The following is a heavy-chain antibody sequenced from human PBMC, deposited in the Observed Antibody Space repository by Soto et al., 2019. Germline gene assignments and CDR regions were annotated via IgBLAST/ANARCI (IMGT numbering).Heavy chain of an antibody. CDR1: GASINSAAYY. CDR3: ARGPTPSWSSYRFSYFDA. Sequence: SETLSLTCTVSGASINSAAYYWSWIRQRPGEGLEWIGFISYSGYTFQNPSLKSRLLLSVATSKNQFSLELSFVTAADTAVYYCARGPTPSWSSYRFSYFDAWGPGSLVIVSS. CDR2: ISYSGYT. J-gene: IGHJ4*01. D-gene: IGHD3-16*02. V-gene: IGHV4-31*03.